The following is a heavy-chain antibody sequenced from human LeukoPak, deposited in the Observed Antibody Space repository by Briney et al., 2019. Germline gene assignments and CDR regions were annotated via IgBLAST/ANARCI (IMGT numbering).Heavy chain of an antibody. Sequence: ASVKVSCKASGYTFTIDYMNWVRQAPGQGLEWMGIVHSSGGVIKYAQEFQDRLTVTRATSTSTIYMELGSLRSEDTAVYYCAGSSHQRNWFDPWGQGTLVIVSS. CDR3: AGSSHQRNWFDP. V-gene: IGHV1-46*01. J-gene: IGHJ5*02. CDR1: GYTFTIDY. D-gene: IGHD1-26*01. CDR2: VHSSGGVI.